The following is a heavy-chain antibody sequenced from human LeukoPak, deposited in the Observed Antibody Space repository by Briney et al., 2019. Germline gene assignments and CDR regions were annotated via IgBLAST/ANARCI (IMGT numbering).Heavy chain of an antibody. CDR2: IYPGDSDT. D-gene: IGHD3-16*01. V-gene: IGHV5-51*01. Sequence: GESLKISCKGSGYSFTSYWIGWVRPMPGKGLGWMGIIYPGDSDTRYSPSFQGQVTISADKPISTAYLQWSSLKASDTAMYYCVRRGTDYGMDVWGKGTTVTVSS. J-gene: IGHJ6*04. CDR3: VRRGTDYGMDV. CDR1: GYSFTSYW.